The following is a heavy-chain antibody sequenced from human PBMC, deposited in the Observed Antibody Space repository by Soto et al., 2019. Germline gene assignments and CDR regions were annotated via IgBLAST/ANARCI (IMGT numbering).Heavy chain of an antibody. CDR1: GYTFTSYG. CDR3: ARDLWPSGYGNDAFDI. V-gene: IGHV1-18*01. J-gene: IGHJ3*02. Sequence: ASVKVSCKASGYTFTSYGISWVRQAPGQGLEWMGWISAYNGNTNYAQKLQGRVTMTTDTSTSTANMELRSLRSDDTAAYYCARDLWPSGYGNDAFDIWGQGTMVTVSS. D-gene: IGHD5-12*01. CDR2: ISAYNGNT.